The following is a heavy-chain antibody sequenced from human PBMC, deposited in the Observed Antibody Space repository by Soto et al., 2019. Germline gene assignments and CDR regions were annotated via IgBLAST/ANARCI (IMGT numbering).Heavy chain of an antibody. CDR2: IYYSGST. Sequence: SETLSLTCTVSGGSISSYYWSWIRQPPGKGLEWIGYIYYSGSTNYNPSLKSRVTISVDTSKNQFSLKLSSVTAADTAVYYCARDPGSYYFDYWGQGTLVTVSS. V-gene: IGHV4-59*01. CDR1: GGSISSYY. J-gene: IGHJ4*02. CDR3: ARDPGSYYFDY.